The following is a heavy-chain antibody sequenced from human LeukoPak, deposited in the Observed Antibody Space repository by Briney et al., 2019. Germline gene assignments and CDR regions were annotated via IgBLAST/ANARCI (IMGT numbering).Heavy chain of an antibody. D-gene: IGHD6-13*01. J-gene: IGHJ4*02. V-gene: IGHV3-21*01. Sequence: GGSLRLSCAASGFTFSSYSMNWVRQAPGKGLEWVSSISSSSSYIYYADSVKGRFTISRDNAKNSLYLQMNSLRAEDTAVYYCARAMIAAAVPFDYWGQGTLVTVSS. CDR1: GFTFSSYS. CDR2: ISSSSSYI. CDR3: ARAMIAAAVPFDY.